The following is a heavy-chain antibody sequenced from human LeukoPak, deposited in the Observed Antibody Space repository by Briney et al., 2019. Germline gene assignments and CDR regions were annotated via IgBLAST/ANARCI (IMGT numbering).Heavy chain of an antibody. D-gene: IGHD3-22*01. Sequence: GGSLRLSCAVSGITLSNYGMIWVRQAPGKGLEWVAGLSGSGGSTNYADSVKGRFTISRDNAKNTLYLQMNSLRAEDTAVYFCAKRGVVIRVILVGFHKEAYYFDSWGQGVLVTVSS. CDR1: GITLSNYG. CDR2: LSGSGGST. CDR3: AKRGVVIRVILVGFHKEAYYFDS. J-gene: IGHJ4*02. V-gene: IGHV3-23*01.